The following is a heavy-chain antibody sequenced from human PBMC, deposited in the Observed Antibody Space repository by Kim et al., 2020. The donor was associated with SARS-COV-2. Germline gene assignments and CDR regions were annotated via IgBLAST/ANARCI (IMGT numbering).Heavy chain of an antibody. CDR2: TKYDGSTK. J-gene: IGHJ4*02. Sequence: GGSLRLSCTASGFTFNSHWMSWVRQAPGKGMEWVANTKYDGSTKNYVESMKGRFTISRDNAKNALYMQMNSLRVEDTAVYYCARGGYCNFDFWGQGTLVT. V-gene: IGHV3-7*01. CDR1: GFTFNSHW. CDR3: ARGGYCNFDF. D-gene: IGHD2-15*01.